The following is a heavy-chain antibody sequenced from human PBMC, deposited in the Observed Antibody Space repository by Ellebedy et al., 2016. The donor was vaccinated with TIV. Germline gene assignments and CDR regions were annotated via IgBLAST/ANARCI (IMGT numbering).Heavy chain of an antibody. J-gene: IGHJ4*02. CDR2: VNAGVIVI. D-gene: IGHD4-23*01. Sequence: PGGSLRLSCTASGFTFSSYAMSWVRQAPGKGLEWVAGVNAGVIVIAYADSVKGRFIISRDNSKNTLDLQMNSLRAEDTAVYYCARDAAGNGGKLDYWGQGALVTVSS. CDR1: GFTFSSYA. CDR3: ARDAAGNGGKLDY. V-gene: IGHV3-23*01.